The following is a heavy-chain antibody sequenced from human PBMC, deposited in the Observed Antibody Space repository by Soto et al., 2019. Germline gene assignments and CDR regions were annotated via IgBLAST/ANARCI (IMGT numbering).Heavy chain of an antibody. V-gene: IGHV4-59*01. J-gene: IGHJ4*02. D-gene: IGHD5-12*01. CDR3: SRASGGYADY. Sequence: PSETLSLTCTVSGGAISSYYWSWIRQPPVNGLEFIGYIYYIFSTNYNPSLKSRFTISLYTSKNHFSLKLSSFTAADTAVYYCSRASGGYADYWGQGALVTVSS. CDR2: IYYIFST. CDR1: GGAISSYY.